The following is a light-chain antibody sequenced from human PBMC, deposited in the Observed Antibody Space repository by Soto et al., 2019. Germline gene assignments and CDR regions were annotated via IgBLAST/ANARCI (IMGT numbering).Light chain of an antibody. Sequence: EIVLTQSPGTLSLSPGERATLSCRASQSVSNSXLAWYQQKPGQAPRLLIYGASSRSTGIPDRFSGSGSGTXFXXXISRXEPXDFAVYYCQXYGNSPPNTFGQGTKLEIK. CDR1: QSVSNSX. V-gene: IGKV3-20*01. J-gene: IGKJ2*01. CDR3: QXYGNSPPNT. CDR2: GAS.